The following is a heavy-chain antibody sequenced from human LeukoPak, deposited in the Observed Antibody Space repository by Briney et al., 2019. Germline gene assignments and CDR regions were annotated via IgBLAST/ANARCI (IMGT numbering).Heavy chain of an antibody. CDR1: GYTFTSYG. CDR2: ISAYNGNT. Sequence: ASVKVSCKASGYTFTSYGISWVRQAPGQGLEWMGWISAYNGNTNYAQKLQGRVTMTTDTSTSTAYMELSSLRSEDTAVYYCARENSSSWYATPYYYYGMDVWGQGTTVTVSS. J-gene: IGHJ6*02. V-gene: IGHV1-18*01. CDR3: ARENSSSWYATPYYYYGMDV. D-gene: IGHD6-13*01.